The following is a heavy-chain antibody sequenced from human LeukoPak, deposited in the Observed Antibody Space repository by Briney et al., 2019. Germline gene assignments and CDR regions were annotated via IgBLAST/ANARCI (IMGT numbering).Heavy chain of an antibody. CDR3: STDWPGPTYHMNV. CDR1: GYTFVDYY. CDR2: INPEDGET. J-gene: IGHJ6*03. Sequence: GASVKVSCKASGYTFVDYYIHWLQQAPGRGLEWMGRINPEDGETIYAGKFQDRVVISADTSRDTAYMELSSLKSVDTAVYYRSTDWPGPTYHMNVWGEGTSVTVSS. D-gene: IGHD1-14*01. V-gene: IGHV1-69-2*01.